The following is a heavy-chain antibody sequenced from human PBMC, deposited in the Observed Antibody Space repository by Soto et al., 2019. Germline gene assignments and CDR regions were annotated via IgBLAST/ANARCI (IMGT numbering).Heavy chain of an antibody. J-gene: IGHJ6*02. Sequence: PGESLKISCKGSGYSFTSYWISWVRQMPGKGLEWMGRIDPSDSYTNYSPSFQGHVTIPADKSISTAYLQWSSLKASDTAMYYCARIRYYGSGSTPIYGMDVWGQGTTVTVSS. D-gene: IGHD3-10*01. CDR2: IDPSDSYT. CDR1: GYSFTSYW. V-gene: IGHV5-10-1*01. CDR3: ARIRYYGSGSTPIYGMDV.